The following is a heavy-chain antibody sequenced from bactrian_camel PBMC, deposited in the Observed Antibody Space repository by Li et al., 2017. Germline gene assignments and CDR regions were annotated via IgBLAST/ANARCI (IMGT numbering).Heavy chain of an antibody. D-gene: IGHD1*01. Sequence: VQLVESGGGSVQDGGSLRLSCVVPGYMIRSSCMGIFRQAPGKEREGIATIDGDGKTMYRDSVKGRFTIAKDIAKNTLSLQMNSLKPEDTAMYCCGADEHTASWACTLLVVTGLGDFGSWGQGTQVTVS. J-gene: IGHJ6*01. CDR1: GYMIRSSC. CDR3: GADEHTASWACTLLVVTGLGDFGS. V-gene: IGHV3S53*01. CDR2: IDGDGKT.